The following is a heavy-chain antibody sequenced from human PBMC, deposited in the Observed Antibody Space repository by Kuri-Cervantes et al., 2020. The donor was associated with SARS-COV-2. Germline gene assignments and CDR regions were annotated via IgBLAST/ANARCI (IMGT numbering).Heavy chain of an antibody. CDR2: INHSGST. V-gene: IGHV4-34*01. CDR1: GGSFSGYY. J-gene: IGHJ4*02. Sequence: SQTLSLTCAVYGGSFSGYYWSWIRQPPGKGLEWSGEINHSGSTNYNPSLKSRVTISVDTSKNQFSLKLSSVTAADTAVYYCARTYYDFWSGSQPGVFDYWGQGTLVTVSS. CDR3: ARTYYDFWSGSQPGVFDY. D-gene: IGHD3-3*01.